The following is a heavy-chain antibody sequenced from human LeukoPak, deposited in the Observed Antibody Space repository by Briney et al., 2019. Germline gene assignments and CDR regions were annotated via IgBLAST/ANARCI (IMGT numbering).Heavy chain of an antibody. J-gene: IGHJ4*02. CDR3: ATGTSVSFDH. D-gene: IGHD1-14*01. V-gene: IGHV3-23*01. Sequence: GGSLRLSCAASGFSFSSYAMSWVRQAPGKGLEWVSAISGSGGSTYYADSVKGRFTISRDNSKNTLYLQVNSLRAEDTAVYYCATGTSVSFDHWGQGTLVTVSS. CDR1: GFSFSSYA. CDR2: ISGSGGST.